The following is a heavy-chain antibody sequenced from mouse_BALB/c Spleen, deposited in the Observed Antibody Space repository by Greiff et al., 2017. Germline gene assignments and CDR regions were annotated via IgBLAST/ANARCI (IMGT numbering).Heavy chain of an antibody. D-gene: IGHD2-14*01. CDR2: INPSNGGT. CDR1: GYTFTSYY. J-gene: IGHJ3*01. V-gene: IGHV1S81*02. Sequence: QVQLQQSGAELVKPGASVKLSCKASGYTFTSYYMYWVKQRPGQGLEWIGEINPSNGGTNFNEKFKSKATLTVDKSSSTAYMQLSSLTSEDSAVYYCTRSGYRYGAAYWGQGTLVTVSA. CDR3: TRSGYRYGAAY.